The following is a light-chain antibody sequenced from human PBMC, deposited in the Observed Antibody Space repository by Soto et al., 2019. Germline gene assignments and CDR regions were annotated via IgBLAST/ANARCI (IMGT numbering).Light chain of an antibody. Sequence: QSVLTQPPSASGTPGQTVTISCSGSSSNIGSAYIYWYQHLPGTAPKLLIYRNNPRPSGVPDRFSASKSGTSASLAIRGLRSEDDADYYCAAWDDSLVVFGGGTKLTVL. J-gene: IGLJ2*01. CDR1: SSNIGSAY. CDR3: AAWDDSLVV. V-gene: IGLV1-47*01. CDR2: RNN.